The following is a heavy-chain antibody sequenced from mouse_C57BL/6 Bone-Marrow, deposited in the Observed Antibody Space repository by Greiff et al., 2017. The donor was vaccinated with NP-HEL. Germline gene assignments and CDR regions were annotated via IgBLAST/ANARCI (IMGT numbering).Heavy chain of an antibody. CDR1: EYEFPSHD. J-gene: IGHJ3*01. D-gene: IGHD2-2*01. Sequence: DVMLVESGGGLVQPGESLKLSCESNEYEFPSHDMSWVRKTPEKRLELVAAINSDGGSTYYPDTMERRFLISRANTTKPLYLQMSSLRSEDTAVYYCARGLRRNWGQGTLVTVSA. CDR3: ARGLRRN. CDR2: INSDGGST. V-gene: IGHV5-2*03.